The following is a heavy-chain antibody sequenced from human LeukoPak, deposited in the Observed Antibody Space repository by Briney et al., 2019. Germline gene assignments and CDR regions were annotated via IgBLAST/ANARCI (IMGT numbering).Heavy chain of an antibody. CDR2: IYYTGGT. CDR1: GGSIDSYY. CDR3: ARVYQSAEYYFDY. J-gene: IGHJ4*02. V-gene: IGHV4-59*01. D-gene: IGHD2-2*01. Sequence: SETLSLTCTVSGGSIDSYYWSWIRQPPGKGLEWIGYIYYTGGTEYHPSLKSRVTISLDTSKNQFSLKLTSVTAADTAVYYCARVYQSAEYYFDYWGKGNLVSVSS.